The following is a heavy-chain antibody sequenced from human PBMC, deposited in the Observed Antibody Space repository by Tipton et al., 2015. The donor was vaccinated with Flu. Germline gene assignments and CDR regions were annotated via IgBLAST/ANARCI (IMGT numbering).Heavy chain of an antibody. V-gene: IGHV4-59*01. CDR2: IYYSGST. D-gene: IGHD3-10*01. J-gene: IGHJ3*02. Sequence: TLSLTCIVSGGSISSYYWTWIRQSPGKGLEWIGYIYYSGSTNYNPSLVGRVSISVDTSKNQFSLKLNSMTAADTAVYYCARVRSRWFGESDAFDIWGQGTRVTVSS. CDR3: ARVRSRWFGESDAFDI. CDR1: GGSISSYY.